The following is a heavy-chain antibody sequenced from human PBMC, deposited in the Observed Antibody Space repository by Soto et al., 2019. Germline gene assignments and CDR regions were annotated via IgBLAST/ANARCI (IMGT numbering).Heavy chain of an antibody. CDR1: GYTFTSYA. CDR3: ARSIVVVTALDY. D-gene: IGHD2-21*02. CDR2: INAGNGNT. Sequence: QVQLVQSGAEEKKPGASVKVSCKASGYTFTSYAMHWVRQAPGQRLEWMGWINAGNGNTKYSQKFQGRVSITNDTSASTAYMQLSSLSSEDTAVYYCARSIVVVTALDYWGQGTLVTVSS. J-gene: IGHJ4*02. V-gene: IGHV1-3*05.